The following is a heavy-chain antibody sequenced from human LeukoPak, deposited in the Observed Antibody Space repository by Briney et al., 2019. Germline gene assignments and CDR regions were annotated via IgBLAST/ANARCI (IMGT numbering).Heavy chain of an antibody. V-gene: IGHV1-69*04. CDR2: IIPILGIA. CDR3: ARERWLQFRCAFDI. J-gene: IGHJ3*02. CDR1: GGTFSSYT. Sequence: SVKVSCKASGGTFSSYTISWVRQAPGQGLEWMGRIIPILGIANYAQKFQGRVTITADKSTSTAYMELCSLRSEDTAVYYCARERWLQFRCAFDIWGQGTMVTVSS. D-gene: IGHD5-24*01.